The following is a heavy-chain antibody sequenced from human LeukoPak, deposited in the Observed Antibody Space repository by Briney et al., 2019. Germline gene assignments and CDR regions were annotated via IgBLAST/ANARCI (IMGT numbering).Heavy chain of an antibody. CDR1: GFTFSSYS. D-gene: IGHD5-12*01. CDR3: ARDKEWLRFNFED. CDR2: ISSSSTM. J-gene: IGHJ4*03. V-gene: IGHV3-48*01. Sequence: GGSLRLSCAASGFTFSSYSMNWVRQAPGKGLEWVSYISSSSTMCHANTVKGTFTISRYKAKNSLYLQITSVRAEDTAVYYCARDKEWLRFNFEDWGPRTLVTVAS.